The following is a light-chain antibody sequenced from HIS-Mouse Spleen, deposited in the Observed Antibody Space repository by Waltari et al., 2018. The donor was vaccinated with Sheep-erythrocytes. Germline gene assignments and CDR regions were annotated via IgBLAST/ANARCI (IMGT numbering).Light chain of an antibody. CDR3: LQDYNYPYT. V-gene: IGKV1-6*01. CDR1: KGIRND. Sequence: AIQMTQSPSSLSASVGDRVTITCRASKGIRNDLGWYQQKPGKAPKLLIYAASSLQSGVTSRFSGSGAGTDFTLTISSLQPEDFATYNCLQDYNYPYTFGQGTKLEIK. J-gene: IGKJ2*01. CDR2: AAS.